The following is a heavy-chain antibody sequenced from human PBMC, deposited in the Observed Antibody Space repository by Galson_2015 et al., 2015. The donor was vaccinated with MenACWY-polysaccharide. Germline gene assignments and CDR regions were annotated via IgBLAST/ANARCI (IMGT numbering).Heavy chain of an antibody. CDR2: MNPNSGNT. CDR3: ARGGKYYYDSSGYLNWFDP. CDR1: GYSFPSYD. D-gene: IGHD3-22*01. Sequence: SVKVSCKASGYSFPSYDINWVRQTTGQGLEWMGWMNPNSGNTGYAQKFQGRVTMTRNTSISIAYMELSSLRSEDTAVYYCARGGKYYYDSSGYLNWFDPWGQGTLVPVSS. J-gene: IGHJ5*02. V-gene: IGHV1-8*01.